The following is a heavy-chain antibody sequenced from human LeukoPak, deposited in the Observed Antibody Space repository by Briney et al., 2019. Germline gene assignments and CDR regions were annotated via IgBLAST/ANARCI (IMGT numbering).Heavy chain of an antibody. J-gene: IGHJ4*02. V-gene: IGHV3-7*01. CDR3: AREASGYWPSIAARDGIDY. Sequence: PGGSLRLSCAASGFTFSSYWMSWVRQAPGKGLEWVANIKQDGSEKYYVDSVKGRFTISRDNAKNSLYLQMNSLRAEDTAVYYCAREASGYWPSIAARDGIDYWGQGTLVTVSS. D-gene: IGHD6-6*01. CDR2: IKQDGSEK. CDR1: GFTFSSYW.